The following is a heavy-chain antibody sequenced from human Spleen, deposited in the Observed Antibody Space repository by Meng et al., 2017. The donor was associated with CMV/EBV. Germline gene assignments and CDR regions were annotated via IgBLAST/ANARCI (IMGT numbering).Heavy chain of an antibody. CDR1: GFTFSPYS. Sequence: GESLKISCAASGFTFSPYSMNWVRQAPGKGLEWVGRIKSKTDGGTTDYAAPVKGRFTISRDDSKNTLYLQMNSLKTEDTAVYYCTRAQWLVLGYYYYGMDVWGQGTTVTVSS. J-gene: IGHJ6*02. CDR2: IKSKTDGGTT. D-gene: IGHD6-19*01. CDR3: TRAQWLVLGYYYYGMDV. V-gene: IGHV3-15*01.